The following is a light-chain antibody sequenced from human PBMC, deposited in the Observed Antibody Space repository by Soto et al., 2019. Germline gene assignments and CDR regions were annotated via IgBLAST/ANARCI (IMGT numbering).Light chain of an antibody. V-gene: IGKV3-11*01. CDR3: QQRCDWPLT. Sequence: EIVLTQSPATLSLSPGERATLSCRASQSVSSQLAWYQQKPGQAPRLLIYDASNRATGIPARFSGSGSATDFTLTISSLEPEDFAVYYRQQRCDWPLTFGGGTKVDIK. CDR1: QSVSSQ. J-gene: IGKJ4*01. CDR2: DAS.